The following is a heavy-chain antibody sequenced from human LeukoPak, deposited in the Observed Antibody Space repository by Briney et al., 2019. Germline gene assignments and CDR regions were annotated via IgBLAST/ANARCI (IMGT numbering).Heavy chain of an antibody. J-gene: IGHJ4*02. D-gene: IGHD5-18*01. CDR1: GFTVSRNY. V-gene: IGHV3-23*01. CDR3: AKRIQSAMATGY. Sequence: GGSLRLSCAASGFTVSRNYMSWVRQAPGKGLEWVSDINGSGGSTYYADSVKGRFTISRDNSKNTLYLQMNSLRAEDTAVYYCAKRIQSAMATGYWGQGTLVTVSS. CDR2: INGSGGST.